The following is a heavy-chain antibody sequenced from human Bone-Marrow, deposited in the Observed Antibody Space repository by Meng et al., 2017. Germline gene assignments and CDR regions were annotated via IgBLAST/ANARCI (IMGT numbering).Heavy chain of an antibody. CDR3: ARDNSSSWYKEYFQH. Sequence: GESLKISCEVSGLTFSSHWMHWVRQAPGKGLVWVSRIKSDGSFTDYADSVKGRFTISRDNAKNTLYLQMNSLRAEDTAVYYCARDNSSSWYKEYFQHWGQGTLVTVSS. CDR1: GLTFSSHW. J-gene: IGHJ1*01. CDR2: IKSDGSFT. V-gene: IGHV3-74*01. D-gene: IGHD6-13*01.